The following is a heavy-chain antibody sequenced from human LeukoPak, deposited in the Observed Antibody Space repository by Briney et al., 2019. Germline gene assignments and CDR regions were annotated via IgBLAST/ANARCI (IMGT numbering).Heavy chain of an antibody. CDR3: ARAASSGWYYFDY. D-gene: IGHD6-19*01. Sequence: ASVTVSCKASGYTFTSYDINWVRQATGQGLEWMGWMNPNSGNTGYAQKFQGRVTMTRNTSISTAYMELSSLRSEDTAVYYCARAASSGWYYFDYWGQGTLVTVSS. V-gene: IGHV1-8*01. CDR1: GYTFTSYD. CDR2: MNPNSGNT. J-gene: IGHJ4*02.